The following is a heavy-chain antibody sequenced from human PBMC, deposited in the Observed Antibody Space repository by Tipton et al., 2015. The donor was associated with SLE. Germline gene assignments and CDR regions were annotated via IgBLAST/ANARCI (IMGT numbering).Heavy chain of an antibody. CDR1: GGSIRSHF. D-gene: IGHD3-10*01. V-gene: IGHV4-59*11. CDR2: IYYSGST. CDR3: ARGVLWFGFSRRAFDI. Sequence: TLSLTCTVSGGSIRSHFWSWIRQPPGKGLDWIGFIYYSGSTNYNPSLKSRVTISIDTSKNQFSLRLSSVTAADTAVYYCARGVLWFGFSRRAFDIWGQGTMVTVSS. J-gene: IGHJ3*02.